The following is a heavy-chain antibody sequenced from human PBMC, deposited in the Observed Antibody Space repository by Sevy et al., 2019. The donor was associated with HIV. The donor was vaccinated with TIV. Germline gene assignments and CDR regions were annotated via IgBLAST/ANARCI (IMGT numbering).Heavy chain of an antibody. CDR1: GFTFSSYG. D-gene: IGHD4-17*01. CDR3: ARDLEFYDYGDYGPAFMPDY. J-gene: IGHJ4*02. V-gene: IGHV3-33*01. Sequence: GGSLRLSCAASGFTFSSYGMHRVRQAPSKGLEWVALIWFDRSNTYYADSVKGRFTISRDIAKNTLHLQMNSLRAEDTAVYYCARDLEFYDYGDYGPAFMPDYWGQGTLVTVSS. CDR2: IWFDRSNT.